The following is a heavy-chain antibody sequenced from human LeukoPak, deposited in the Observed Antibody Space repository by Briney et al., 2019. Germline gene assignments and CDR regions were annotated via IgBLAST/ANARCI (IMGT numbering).Heavy chain of an antibody. CDR3: ARGDILTGYNYYYGMDV. Sequence: PGGSLRLSCAASGFTFSSYSMNWVRQAPGKGLEWVSYISSSSSTIYYADSVKGRFTISRDNAKNSLYLQMNSLRDEDTAVYYCARGDILTGYNYYYGMDVWGQGTTVTVSS. J-gene: IGHJ6*02. V-gene: IGHV3-48*02. D-gene: IGHD3-9*01. CDR2: ISSSSSTI. CDR1: GFTFSSYS.